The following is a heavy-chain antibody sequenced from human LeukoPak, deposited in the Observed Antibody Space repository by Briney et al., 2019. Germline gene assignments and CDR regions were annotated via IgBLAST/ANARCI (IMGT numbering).Heavy chain of an antibody. V-gene: IGHV4-34*01. CDR1: GGSISSYY. J-gene: IGHJ3*02. D-gene: IGHD4-4*01. Sequence: ASETLSLTCTVSGGSISSYYWSWIRQPPGKGLEWIGEINHSGSTNYNPSLKSRVTISVDTSKNQFSLKLSSVTAADTAVYYCARAGSNYGFAFDIWGQGTMVTVSS. CDR2: INHSGST. CDR3: ARAGSNYGFAFDI.